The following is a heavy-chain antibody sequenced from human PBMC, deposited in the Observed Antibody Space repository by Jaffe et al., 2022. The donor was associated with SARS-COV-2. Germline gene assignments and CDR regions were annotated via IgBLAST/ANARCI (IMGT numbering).Heavy chain of an antibody. CDR1: GYTFTGYY. D-gene: IGHD3-22*01. CDR3: ALYDSSGYYTGAFDI. J-gene: IGHJ3*02. V-gene: IGHV1-2*02. CDR2: INPNSGGT. Sequence: QVQLVQSGAEVKKPGASVKVSCKASGYTFTGYYMHWVRQAPGQGLEWMGWINPNSGGTNYAQKFQGRVTMTRDTSISTAYMELSRLRSDDTAVYYCALYDSSGYYTGAFDIWGQGTMVTVSS.